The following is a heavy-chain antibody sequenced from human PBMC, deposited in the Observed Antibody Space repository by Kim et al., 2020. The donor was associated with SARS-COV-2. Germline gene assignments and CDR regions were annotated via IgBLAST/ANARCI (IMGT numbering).Heavy chain of an antibody. V-gene: IGHV1-18*04. CDR3: ARDPHYGSGNYRRSGDLEY. J-gene: IGHJ4*02. D-gene: IGHD3-10*01. CDR2: TNADNSNT. Sequence: ASVKVSCKASGYDFTTYGVSWVRQAPGQGLEWMGWTNADNSNTNYAQKFQGKFTMSTDTSTSTAYMEVRSLRSDDTAVYYCARDPHYGSGNYRRSGDLEYWGQGTRVIVPS. CDR1: GYDFTTYG.